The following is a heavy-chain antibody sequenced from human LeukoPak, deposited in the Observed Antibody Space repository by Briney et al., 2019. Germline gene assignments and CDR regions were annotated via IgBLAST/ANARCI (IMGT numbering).Heavy chain of an antibody. Sequence: GGSLRLSCAASGFTFSSYGMHWVRQAPGKGLEWVALIWYDGSNKYYTDSVKGRLTISRDDSKNTLYLQMNSLRAEDTAIYYCAREGPRGNSQFDYWGQGTLVTVSS. CDR3: AREGPRGNSQFDY. CDR1: GFTFSSYG. J-gene: IGHJ4*02. CDR2: IWYDGSNK. D-gene: IGHD2/OR15-2a*01. V-gene: IGHV3-33*01.